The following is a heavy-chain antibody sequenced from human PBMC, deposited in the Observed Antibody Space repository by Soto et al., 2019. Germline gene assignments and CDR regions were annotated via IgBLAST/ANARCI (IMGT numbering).Heavy chain of an antibody. CDR2: ISSNGGST. Sequence: GGSLRLSCAASGFTFSSYAMHWVRQAPGKGLEYVSAISSNGGSTYYANSVKGRFTISRDNSKNTLYLQMGSLRAEDTAIYYCAKCNDDTGSYKPWDHWAQGTLVTVSS. CDR1: GFTFSSYA. V-gene: IGHV3-64*01. D-gene: IGHD2-8*02. CDR3: AKCNDDTGSYKPWDH. J-gene: IGHJ4*02.